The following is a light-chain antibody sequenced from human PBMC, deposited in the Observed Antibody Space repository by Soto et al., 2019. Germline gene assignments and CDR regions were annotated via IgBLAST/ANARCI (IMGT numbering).Light chain of an antibody. CDR2: EVS. V-gene: IGLV2-18*02. Sequence: QSVLTQPPSVSGSPGQSVTISCTGTSSDVGGYARVSWYQQPPGTAPKLMIYEVSHRPSGVPDRFSGSKSGNTASLTISGLQAEDEADYYCSSYTSSNTLIFGGGTKLTVL. J-gene: IGLJ2*01. CDR3: SSYTSSNTLI. CDR1: SSDVGGYAR.